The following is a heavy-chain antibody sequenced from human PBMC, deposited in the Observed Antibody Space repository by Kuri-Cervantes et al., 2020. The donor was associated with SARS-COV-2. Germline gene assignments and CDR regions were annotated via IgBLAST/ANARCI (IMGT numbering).Heavy chain of an antibody. J-gene: IGHJ5*02. CDR3: ARERPESYCFDP. Sequence: ASVKVSCKASGYTFTSYGISWVRQAPGQGLEWMGAFRPSRGSPTYAQRFQDRVTITGDTSTTTVYMELSSLTSDDTAVYYCARERPESYCFDPWGQGTLVTVSS. CDR2: FRPSRGSP. V-gene: IGHV1-46*01. CDR1: GYTFTSYG.